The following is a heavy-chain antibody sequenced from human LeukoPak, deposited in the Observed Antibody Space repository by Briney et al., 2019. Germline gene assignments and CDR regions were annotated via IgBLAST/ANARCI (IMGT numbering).Heavy chain of an antibody. CDR1: GYSISSGYY. V-gene: IGHV4-38-2*02. J-gene: IGHJ4*02. Sequence: PSETLSLTCTVSGYSISSGYYWGWIRQPPGKGLEWIGSIYYSGSTYYNPSLKSRVTISVDTSKNQFSLKLSSVTAADTAVYYCARGGDYYGSGSYRVNADYWGQGTLVTVSS. D-gene: IGHD3-10*01. CDR3: ARGGDYYGSGSYRVNADY. CDR2: IYYSGST.